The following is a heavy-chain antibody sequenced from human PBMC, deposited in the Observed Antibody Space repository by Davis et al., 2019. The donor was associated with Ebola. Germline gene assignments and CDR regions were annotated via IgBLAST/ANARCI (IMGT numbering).Heavy chain of an antibody. D-gene: IGHD3-22*01. CDR1: EFTFSSYT. V-gene: IGHV3-23*01. CDR3: ARVRWTSGYYFDY. CDR2: ISSSGGST. J-gene: IGHJ4*02. Sequence: GESLKISCAASEFTFSSYTIGWVRQAPGKGLEWVSGISSSGGSTYYADSVKGRFTISRDNSKNTLYLQMNSLRAEDTAVDYCARVRWTSGYYFDYWGQGTLVTVSS.